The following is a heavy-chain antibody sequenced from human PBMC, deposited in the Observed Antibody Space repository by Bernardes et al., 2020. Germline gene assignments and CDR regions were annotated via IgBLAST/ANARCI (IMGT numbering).Heavy chain of an antibody. D-gene: IGHD3-3*01. CDR3: ARGRHRITIFGVAPRRVYYGMDV. CDR1: GYTFTSYG. J-gene: IGHJ6*02. CDR2: ISAYNGNT. Sequence: ASVKVSCKASGYTFTSYGISWVRQAPGQGLEWMGWISAYNGNTNYAQKLQGRVTMTTDTSTSTAYMELRSLRSDDTAVYYCARGRHRITIFGVAPRRVYYGMDVWGQGTTVTVSS. V-gene: IGHV1-18*01.